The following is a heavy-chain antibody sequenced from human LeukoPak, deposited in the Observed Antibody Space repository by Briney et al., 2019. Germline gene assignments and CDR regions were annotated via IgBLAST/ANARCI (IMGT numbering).Heavy chain of an antibody. Sequence: GASVKVSCKASGYTFTGYYMHWVRQAPGQGLGWMGWINPNSGGTNYAQKFQGRVTMTRDTSISTAYMELSRLRSDDPAVYYCARDRGGHLSSPYDYFDYWGQGTLVTVSS. CDR2: INPNSGGT. J-gene: IGHJ4*02. CDR3: ARDRGGHLSSPYDYFDY. D-gene: IGHD3-10*01. CDR1: GYTFTGYY. V-gene: IGHV1-2*02.